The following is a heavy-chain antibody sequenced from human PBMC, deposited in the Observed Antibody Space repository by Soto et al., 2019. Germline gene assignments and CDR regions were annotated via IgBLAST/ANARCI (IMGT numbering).Heavy chain of an antibody. CDR1: GGTFSSYT. D-gene: IGHD2-21*02. J-gene: IGHJ3*02. CDR2: IIPILGIA. CDR3: ARETPSAYCGGDCYQGAFDI. V-gene: IGHV1-69*04. Sequence: SVKVSCKASGGTFSSYTISWVRQAPGQGLEWMGRIIPILGIANYAQKFQGRVTITADESTSTAYMELSSLRSEDTAVYYCARETPSAYCGGDCYQGAFDIWGQGTMVTVSS.